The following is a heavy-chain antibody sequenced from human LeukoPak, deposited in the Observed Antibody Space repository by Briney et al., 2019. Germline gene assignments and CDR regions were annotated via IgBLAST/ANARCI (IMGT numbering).Heavy chain of an antibody. CDR1: GGTFSSYA. V-gene: IGHV1-69*13. CDR2: IIPIFGTA. CDR3: ARLHDCSSTSCKFLIDY. D-gene: IGHD2-2*01. J-gene: IGHJ4*02. Sequence: SVKVSCKASGGTFSSYAISWVRQAPGQGLEWMGGIIPIFGTANYAQKFQGRVTITADESTSTAYMELSSLRSEDTAVYYCARLHDCSSTSCKFLIDYWGQGPLVTVSS.